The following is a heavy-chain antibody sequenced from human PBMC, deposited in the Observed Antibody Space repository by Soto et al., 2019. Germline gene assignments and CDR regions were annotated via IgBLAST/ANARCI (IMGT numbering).Heavy chain of an antibody. D-gene: IGHD3-16*01. J-gene: IGHJ4*02. CDR3: TRDRGGGGGY. CDR1: GFTFSTYW. CDR2: INEDGSTI. V-gene: IGHV3-74*01. Sequence: EVQLVESGGGLVQPGGSLRLSCAASGFTFSTYWMHWVRQAPGKGLVWVSRINEDGSTINYADSVKGRFTISRDNAKNRLYMEVNGVGAEDTVLYYGTRDRGGGGGYWGQGTLVTVSS.